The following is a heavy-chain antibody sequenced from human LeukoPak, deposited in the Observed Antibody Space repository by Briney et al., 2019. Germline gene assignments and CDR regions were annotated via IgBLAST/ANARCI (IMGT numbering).Heavy chain of an antibody. J-gene: IGHJ4*02. CDR1: GGSISSSSYY. CDR3: ARPGRRSSEDY. D-gene: IGHD6-6*01. CDR2: IYYSGST. Sequence: SETLSLTCTVSGGSISSSSYYWGWIRQPPGKGLEWIGNIYYSGSTYYNPSLKSRVTISVDASKNQFSLKLSSVTAADTAVYYCARPGRRSSEDYWGQGTLVTVSS. V-gene: IGHV4-39*01.